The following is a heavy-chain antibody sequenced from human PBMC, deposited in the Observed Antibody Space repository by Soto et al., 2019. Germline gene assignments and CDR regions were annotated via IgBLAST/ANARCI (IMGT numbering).Heavy chain of an antibody. Sequence: EVQLLESGGGLVQPGGSLRLSCAASGFTFSSYTMSWVRQAPGKGLEWVSAISGSGGGTYYADSVKGRFSISRGDSKNTLYLQMNSLRAEDTAVYYCAKGHCSSTSCPVDFWGQGTLVTVSS. D-gene: IGHD2-2*01. CDR3: AKGHCSSTSCPVDF. CDR2: ISGSGGGT. CDR1: GFTFSSYT. V-gene: IGHV3-23*01. J-gene: IGHJ4*02.